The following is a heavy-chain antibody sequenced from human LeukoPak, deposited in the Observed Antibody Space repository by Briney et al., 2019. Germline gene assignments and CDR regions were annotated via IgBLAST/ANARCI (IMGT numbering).Heavy chain of an antibody. CDR3: AKDRTFEEYSFDF. D-gene: IGHD3-10*01. CDR2: VRFDGSYQ. CDR1: GFSFDNHG. J-gene: IGHJ4*02. Sequence: GGSLRLSCATSGFSFDNHGMHWVRQAPGKGLEWVTFVRFDGSYQLYTDSVEGRFTISRDNSKSTLYLQMTSLRPEDTALYYCAKDRTFEEYSFDFWGRGTLVTVSS. V-gene: IGHV3-30*02.